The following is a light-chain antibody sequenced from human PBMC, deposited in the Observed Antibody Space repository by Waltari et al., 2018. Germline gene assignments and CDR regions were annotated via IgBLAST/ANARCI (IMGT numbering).Light chain of an antibody. CDR3: CSYAGGGTYV. J-gene: IGLJ1*01. Sequence: SALTHPASVSRSPGQSITISCPGTRSAVEKSTLVSWYQHHPYKSPKLMIYEVAKRPSGVSNRFSGSKSGNTASLTISGLQAEDEADYYCCSYAGGGTYVFGRGTKVTVL. CDR1: RSAVEKSTL. CDR2: EVA. V-gene: IGLV2-23*02.